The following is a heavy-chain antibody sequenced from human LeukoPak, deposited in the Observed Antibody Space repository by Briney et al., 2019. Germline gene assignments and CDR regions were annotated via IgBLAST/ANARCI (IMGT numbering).Heavy chain of an antibody. CDR2: ITAIDGRT. J-gene: IGHJ4*02. D-gene: IGHD6-13*01. V-gene: IGHV3-23*01. CDR3: TKDRRGPAAGTWYFDS. Sequence: GGSLRLPCVASGFTFSSTTMGWVRQAPGRGLEWVSSITAIDGRTYYADSVRGRFTISRDNSKNTVYLQLNSLRAGDTAIYYCTKDRRGPAAGTWYFDSWGQGTLVTVSS. CDR1: GFTFSSTT.